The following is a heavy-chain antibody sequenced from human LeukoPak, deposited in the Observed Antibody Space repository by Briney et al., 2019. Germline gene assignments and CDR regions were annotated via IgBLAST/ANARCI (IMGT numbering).Heavy chain of an antibody. CDR2: IYYSGST. CDR1: GGSISSSSYY. V-gene: IGHV4-39*01. D-gene: IGHD4-17*01. CDR3: ARIPVTTLNWFDP. Sequence: PSETLSLTCTVSGGSISSSSYYWGWIRQPPGKGLEWIGSIYYSGSTYYNPSLKSRVTISVDTSKNQFSLKLSSVTAADTAVYYCARIPVTTLNWFDPWGQGTLVTVSS. J-gene: IGHJ5*02.